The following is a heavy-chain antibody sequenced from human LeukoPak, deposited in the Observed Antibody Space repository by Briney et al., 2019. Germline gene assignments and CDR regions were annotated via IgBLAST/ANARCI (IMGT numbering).Heavy chain of an antibody. CDR2: IYYSGST. Sequence: SETLSLTCTVSGGFISSYYWSWIRQPPGKGLEWIGYIYYSGSTNYNPSLKSRVTLSVDTSKNQFSLQLNSVTAADTAVYFCARDGPYDSGAFHFWGQGTMVTVSS. CDR3: ARDGPYDSGAFHF. J-gene: IGHJ3*01. D-gene: IGHD3-22*01. CDR1: GGFISSYY. V-gene: IGHV4-59*12.